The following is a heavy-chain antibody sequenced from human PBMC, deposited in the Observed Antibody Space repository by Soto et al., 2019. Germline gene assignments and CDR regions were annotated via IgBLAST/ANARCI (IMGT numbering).Heavy chain of an antibody. V-gene: IGHV3-9*01. CDR2: ISWNSGSI. D-gene: IGHD6-19*01. Sequence: EVKLVESGGTLVQPGKSLRLSCAGSGFTFEHFAVHWVRQVPGKGLEWVSGISWNSGSIEYADSVKGRFTLSRDNAKNVLYLQMKSLKIEDTALYSYAKDALAVAGTRFDNWGQGTPVTVSS. J-gene: IGHJ4*02. CDR3: AKDALAVAGTRFDN. CDR1: GFTFEHFA.